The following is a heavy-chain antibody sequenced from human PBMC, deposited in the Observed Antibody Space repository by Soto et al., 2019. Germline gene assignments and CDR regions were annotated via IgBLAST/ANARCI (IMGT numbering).Heavy chain of an antibody. CDR1: GYTFISHA. J-gene: IGHJ4*02. V-gene: IGHV1-3*01. CDR2: INAVSDDT. Sequence: QVQLVQSGTEVKQPGASVKVSCKASGYTFISHATHWVRQAPGQGLEWMGWINAVSDDTKYSEKFQGRVTISSDTSANTAYMDLSGLRTEDTAVYYCARGTGTSWFDYWGQGTLVTVSS. CDR3: ARGTGTSWFDY. D-gene: IGHD6-13*01.